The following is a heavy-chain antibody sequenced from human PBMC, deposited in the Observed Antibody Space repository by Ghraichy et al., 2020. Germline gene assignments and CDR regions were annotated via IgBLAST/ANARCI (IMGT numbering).Heavy chain of an antibody. CDR3: TKSMSNWESMDV. V-gene: IGHV3-9*01. D-gene: IGHD1-1*01. J-gene: IGHJ6*01. CDR1: GSNFDDLA. CDR2: ISGNGIDT. Sequence: GGSLRLSCVVSGSNFDDLAMLWVRQPPGKGLEWVSGISGNGIDTEYADSVKGRITISRDNDKNSLYLQMNGLRVEDTALYYCTKSMSNWESMDVWGQGTTVTVSS.